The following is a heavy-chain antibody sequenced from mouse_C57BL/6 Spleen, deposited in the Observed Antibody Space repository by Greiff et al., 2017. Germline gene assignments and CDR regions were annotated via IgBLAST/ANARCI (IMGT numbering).Heavy chain of an antibody. D-gene: IGHD2-3*01. J-gene: IGHJ4*01. CDR3: ASEGGYSYAMDY. V-gene: IGHV1-64*01. CDR2: IHPNSGST. Sequence: QVQLQQSGAELVKPGASVKLSCKASGYTFTSYWMHWVKQRPGQGLEWIGMIHPNSGSTNYNEKFKSKATLTVDKSSSTAYMQLSSLTSEDSAVYYCASEGGYSYAMDYWGQGTSVTVSS. CDR1: GYTFTSYW.